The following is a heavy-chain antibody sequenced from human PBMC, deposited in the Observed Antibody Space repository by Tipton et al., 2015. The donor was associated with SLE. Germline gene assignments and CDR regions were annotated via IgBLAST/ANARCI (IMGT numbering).Heavy chain of an antibody. CDR3: ATHVGNALDY. J-gene: IGHJ4*02. D-gene: IGHD2-15*01. CDR2: ISYDASNK. V-gene: IGHV3-30-3*01. Sequence: SLRLSCAASGFTFSTFAMHWVRQAPGKGLEWVAVISYDASNKNYADSVKGRFTISRDNHQNTLYLQMDSLRDEDTAVYYCATHVGNALDYWGQGTLVSVSS. CDR1: GFTFSTFA.